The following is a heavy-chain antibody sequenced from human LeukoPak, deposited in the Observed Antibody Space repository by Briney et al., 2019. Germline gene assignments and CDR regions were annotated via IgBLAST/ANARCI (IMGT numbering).Heavy chain of an antibody. CDR2: ISAYNGNT. Sequence: ASVKVSCKASGYTFTSYGISWVRQAPGQGREWMGWISAYNGNTNYAQKLQGRVTLTTDTSTRTVNMEMRSLRSDDTAVYYCARDGSAGSATYYYGMDVWGQGTTITVSS. D-gene: IGHD3-10*01. J-gene: IGHJ6*02. CDR3: ARDGSAGSATYYYGMDV. CDR1: GYTFTSYG. V-gene: IGHV1-18*01.